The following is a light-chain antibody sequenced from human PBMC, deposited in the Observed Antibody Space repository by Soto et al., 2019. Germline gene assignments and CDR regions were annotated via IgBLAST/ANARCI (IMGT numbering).Light chain of an antibody. J-gene: IGKJ1*01. V-gene: IGKV2-28*01. CDR1: QSLLHINGYNY. Sequence: DIVMTQTPLSLPVTPGEPASISCRSSQSLLHINGYNYLDWYLQKPGQSPQLLIYLGSNRASGVPDRFSGSGSGTDFTLKISRVEAEDVGVYYCMQALQTAWTFGQGTKVDIK. CDR2: LGS. CDR3: MQALQTAWT.